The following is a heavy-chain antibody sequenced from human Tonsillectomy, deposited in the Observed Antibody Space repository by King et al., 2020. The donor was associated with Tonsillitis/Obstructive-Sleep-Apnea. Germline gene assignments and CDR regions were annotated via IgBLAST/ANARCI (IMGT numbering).Heavy chain of an antibody. CDR1: GFTFSIYA. D-gene: IGHD2-15*01. Sequence: QLVQSGGGVVQPGRSLRLSCAASGFTFSIYAMHWVRQAPGKGLEWVAVISYDGSNKYYADSVKGRFTISRDNSKNTLYLQMNSLRAEDTAVYYCARTLEGYCSGGSCFDDAFDIWGQGTMVTVSS. CDR2: ISYDGSNK. V-gene: IGHV3-30*01. CDR3: ARTLEGYCSGGSCFDDAFDI. J-gene: IGHJ3*02.